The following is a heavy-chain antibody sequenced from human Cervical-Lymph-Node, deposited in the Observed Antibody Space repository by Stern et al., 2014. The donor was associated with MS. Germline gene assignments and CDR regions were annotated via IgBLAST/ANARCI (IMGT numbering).Heavy chain of an antibody. V-gene: IGHV3-9*01. D-gene: IGHD4-17*01. Sequence: EVQLVESGGGLVQPGRSLRLSWAASGFIIEDYTMTLVRHAPGKGLEWVSGMTWNSGPIVYADSVKGRFTISRDNAKTSLSLLMTSLRAEDTAFYYCAKQGMTPEFTGGLGDYYGMDVWGQGTTVTVSS. J-gene: IGHJ6*02. CDR2: MTWNSGPI. CDR1: GFIIEDYT. CDR3: AKQGMTPEFTGGLGDYYGMDV.